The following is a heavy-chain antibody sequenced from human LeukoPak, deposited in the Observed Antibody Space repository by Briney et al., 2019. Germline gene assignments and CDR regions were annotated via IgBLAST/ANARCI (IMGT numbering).Heavy chain of an antibody. CDR2: INHRGRT. CDR3: ARGSLGLSAFDV. D-gene: IGHD7-27*01. V-gene: IGHV4-34*01. CDR1: GDSFNGYY. J-gene: IGHJ3*01. Sequence: SDTLSLTCAVYGDSFNGYYWNWIRQPPGKGLEWIGEINHRGRTHYTASLKRRVSISVDTSKNPFSLKISSLTAADTAVYYCARGSLGLSAFDVWGQGTMVTVSS.